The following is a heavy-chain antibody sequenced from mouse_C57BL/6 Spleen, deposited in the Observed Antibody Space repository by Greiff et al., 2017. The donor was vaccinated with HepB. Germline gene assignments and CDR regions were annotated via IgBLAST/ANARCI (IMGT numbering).Heavy chain of an antibody. Sequence: VQLQQSGAELVRPGSSVKLSCKASGYTFTSYWMDWVKQRPGQGLEWIGNIYPSDSETHYNQKFKDKATLTVDKSSSTAYMQLSSLASEDSAVYYCARSSCFDYWGQGTTLTVSS. J-gene: IGHJ2*01. CDR2: IYPSDSET. CDR3: ARSSCFDY. V-gene: IGHV1-61*01. CDR1: GYTFTSYW.